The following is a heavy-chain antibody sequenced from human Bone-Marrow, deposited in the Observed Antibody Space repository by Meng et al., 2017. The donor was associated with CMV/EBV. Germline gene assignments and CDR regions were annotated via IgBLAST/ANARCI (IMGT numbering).Heavy chain of an antibody. Sequence: SVKVSCKASGGTFSSYAISWVRQAPGQGLEWMGGIIPIFGTANYAQKFQGRVTITTDESTSTAYMELSSLRSEDTAVYYCVRVKGRLRYFDWLWRGEDYWGQGTLVTVSS. D-gene: IGHD3-9*01. CDR3: VRVKGRLRYFDWLWRGEDY. CDR1: GGTFSSYA. J-gene: IGHJ4*02. V-gene: IGHV1-69*05. CDR2: IIPIFGTA.